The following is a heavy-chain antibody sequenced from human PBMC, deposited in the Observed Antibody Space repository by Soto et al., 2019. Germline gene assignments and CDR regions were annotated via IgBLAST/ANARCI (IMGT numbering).Heavy chain of an antibody. J-gene: IGHJ4*02. V-gene: IGHV3-30*03. CDR1: GFTFSSYG. CDR2: ISYDGSNK. Sequence: QVQLVESGGGVVQPGRSLRLSCAASGFTFSSYGMHWVRQAPGKGLEWVAVISYDGSNKYYADSVKGRFTISRDNSKNTLYLQMNSLRAEDTAVYYCASYYYDSSGYYLHGGGSLDYWGQGALVTVSS. D-gene: IGHD3-22*01. CDR3: ASYYYDSSGYYLHGGGSLDY.